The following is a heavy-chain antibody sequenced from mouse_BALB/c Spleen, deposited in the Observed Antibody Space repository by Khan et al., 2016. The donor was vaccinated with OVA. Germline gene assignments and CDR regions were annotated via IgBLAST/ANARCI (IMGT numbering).Heavy chain of an antibody. J-gene: IGHJ3*01. CDR2: ISYDGSN. V-gene: IGHV3-6*02. D-gene: IGHD2-1*01. CDR1: GYSITSGYY. Sequence: EVKLLESGPGLVKPSQSLSLTCSVTGYSITSGYYWNWIRQFPGNKLEWMGYISYDGSNNYNPSLKNRISITRDTSKNQFFLKLNSVTTEDTATYYCAREVYGNYYAWFAYWGQGTLVTVSA. CDR3: AREVYGNYYAWFAY.